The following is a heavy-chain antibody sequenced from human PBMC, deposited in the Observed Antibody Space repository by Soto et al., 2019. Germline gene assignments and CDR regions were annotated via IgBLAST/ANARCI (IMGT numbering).Heavy chain of an antibody. CDR1: GGTFSSYA. J-gene: IGHJ5*02. Sequence: QVQLVQSGAEVKKPGSSVKVSCKASGGTFSSYAISWVRQAPGQGLEWMGGIMPIFGTANYAQKFQGRVTITADESTSTASMELSSLRSEDTAVYYCARASIVVVPAAKNWFDPWGQGTLVTVSS. D-gene: IGHD2-2*01. CDR2: IMPIFGTA. CDR3: ARASIVVVPAAKNWFDP. V-gene: IGHV1-69*01.